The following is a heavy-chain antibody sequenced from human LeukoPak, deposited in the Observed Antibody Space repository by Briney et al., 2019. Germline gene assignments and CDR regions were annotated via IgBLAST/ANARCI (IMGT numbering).Heavy chain of an antibody. Sequence: GRSLRLSCAASGFTFSSYGMHWVRQAPGKGLEWVAVISYDGSNKYYADSVKGRFTISRDNSKNTLYLQMNSLKTEDTAVYYCTSYYGDYVMPSDYWGQGTLVTVSS. D-gene: IGHD4-17*01. V-gene: IGHV3-30*03. CDR1: GFTFSSYG. J-gene: IGHJ4*02. CDR3: TSYYGDYVMPSDY. CDR2: ISYDGSNK.